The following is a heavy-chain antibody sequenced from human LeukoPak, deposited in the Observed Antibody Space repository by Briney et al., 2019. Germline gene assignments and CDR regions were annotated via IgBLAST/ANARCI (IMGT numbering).Heavy chain of an antibody. V-gene: IGHV3-74*01. CDR2: INTDGTTI. J-gene: IGHJ4*02. Sequence: GGSLRLSCVGSGFTFNNYWMLWVRQAPGKGLVWVSRINTDGTTISYADSVKGRFTFSRDNAKNTLYLQMNSLRAEDTAVYYCTRYLSGGFDSWGQGTLVTVSS. CDR1: GFTFNNYW. CDR3: TRYLSGGFDS. D-gene: IGHD2-15*01.